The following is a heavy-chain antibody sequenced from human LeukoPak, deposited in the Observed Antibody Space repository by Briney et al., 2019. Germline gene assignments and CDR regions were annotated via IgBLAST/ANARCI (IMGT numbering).Heavy chain of an antibody. CDR1: GFTFTNAW. CDR2: ISGSGGTT. Sequence: GGSLRLSCAASGFTFTNAWMNWVRQAPGKGLEWVSAISGSGGTTYYADSVKGRFTISRDNTKNTLYLQMNSLRAEDTAVYYCAKHSTGGPHYWGQGTLVTVSS. V-gene: IGHV3-23*01. D-gene: IGHD7-27*01. CDR3: AKHSTGGPHY. J-gene: IGHJ4*02.